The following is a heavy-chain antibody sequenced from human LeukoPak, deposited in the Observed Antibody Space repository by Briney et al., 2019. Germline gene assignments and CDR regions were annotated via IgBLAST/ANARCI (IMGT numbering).Heavy chain of an antibody. Sequence: PGGSLRLSCAASGFTFDDYGMSWVRQAPGKGLEWVSGISWNSGSIGYADSVKGRFTISRDNAKNSLYLQMNSLRAEDTALYYCAKVSVPYGSGSYSHFDYWGQGTLVTVSS. CDR2: ISWNSGSI. J-gene: IGHJ4*02. CDR3: AKVSVPYGSGSYSHFDY. D-gene: IGHD3-10*01. CDR1: GFTFDDYG. V-gene: IGHV3-9*01.